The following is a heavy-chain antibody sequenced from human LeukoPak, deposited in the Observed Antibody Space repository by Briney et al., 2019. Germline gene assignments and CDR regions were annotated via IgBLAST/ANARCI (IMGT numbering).Heavy chain of an antibody. CDR3: AKRGYCSSTSCYFGSGWFDP. CDR1: GFTFSSYG. J-gene: IGHJ5*02. V-gene: IGHV3-30*18. CDR2: ISYDGSNK. Sequence: GGSLRLSCAASGFTFSSYGMHWVRQAPGEGLEWVAVISYDGSNKYYADSVKGRFTISRDNSKNTLYLQMNSLRAEDTAVYYCAKRGYCSSTSCYFGSGWFDPWGQGTLVTVSS. D-gene: IGHD2-2*01.